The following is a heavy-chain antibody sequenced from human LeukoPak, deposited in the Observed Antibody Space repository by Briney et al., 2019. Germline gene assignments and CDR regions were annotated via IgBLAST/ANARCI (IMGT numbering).Heavy chain of an antibody. J-gene: IGHJ4*02. CDR1: GLTFN. D-gene: IGHD3-10*01. CDR2: LSLDGRNQ. Sequence: GGSLRLSCVASGLTFNIHWVRQAPGKGLEWVAVLSLDGRNQFYADSVKGRFTISRDKSKNTLYLQMNSLRVEDTAVYYCGGESGSGSYHHYWGQGTLVTVSS. CDR3: GGESGSGSYHHY. V-gene: IGHV3-30*03.